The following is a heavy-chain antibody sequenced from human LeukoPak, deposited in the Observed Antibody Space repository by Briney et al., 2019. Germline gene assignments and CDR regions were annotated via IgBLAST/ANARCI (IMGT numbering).Heavy chain of an antibody. V-gene: IGHV1-18*01. D-gene: IGHD1-26*01. CDR1: GYTFTSYG. Sequence: ASVKVSCKASGYTFTSYGISWVRQAPGQGLEWMGWISPYNENRKYLQKLQGRVTLSTDTSTSTAYMELRSLTSDDTAVYYCAREESIGRYQFLHDYWAQGTLVTVSS. CDR2: ISPYNENR. CDR3: AREESIGRYQFLHDY. J-gene: IGHJ4*02.